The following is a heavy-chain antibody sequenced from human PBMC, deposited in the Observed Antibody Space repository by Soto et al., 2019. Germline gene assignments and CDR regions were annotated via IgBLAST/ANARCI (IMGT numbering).Heavy chain of an antibody. Sequence: GGSLRLSCAASGLTVSTSYMTWVRQAPGRGLEWVSLIESGGGTYYADAVKGRFTISRDYSKNTLYLQMNSLRVEDTAVYYCARELTLAGQGAFDIWGQGTMVTVSS. J-gene: IGHJ3*02. CDR1: GLTVSTSY. CDR2: IESGGGT. V-gene: IGHV3-66*01. CDR3: ARELTLAGQGAFDI.